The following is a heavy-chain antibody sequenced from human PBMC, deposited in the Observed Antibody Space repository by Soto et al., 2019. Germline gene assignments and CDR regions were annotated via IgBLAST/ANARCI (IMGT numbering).Heavy chain of an antibody. CDR2: IYSGGGT. J-gene: IGHJ3*01. CDR1: GFTFSSND. D-gene: IGHD3-22*01. CDR3: ATRPLLPGAP. V-gene: IGHV3-53*01. Sequence: EVQLVESGGGLIQPGGSLRLSCAASGFTFSSNDMNWVRQAPGKGLEWVSLIYSGGGTYYADSVKGRFTISRDNSKNTLYLQMSSLRAEDTAVYYCATRPLLPGAPWGQGTIVTVSS.